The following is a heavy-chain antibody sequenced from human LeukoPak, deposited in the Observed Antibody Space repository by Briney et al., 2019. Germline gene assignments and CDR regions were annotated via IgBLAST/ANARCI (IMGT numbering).Heavy chain of an antibody. J-gene: IGHJ6*02. Sequence: SQTLSLTCAVSGGSISSGGYSWSWIRQPPGKGLEWIGYIYHSGSTYYNPSLKSRVTISVDTSKNQFSLKLSSVTAADTAVYYCARDRRLYQTYYYYGMDVWGQGTTVTVSS. CDR3: ARDRRLYQTYYYYGMDV. V-gene: IGHV4-30-2*01. D-gene: IGHD2-8*01. CDR2: IYHSGST. CDR1: GGSISSGGYS.